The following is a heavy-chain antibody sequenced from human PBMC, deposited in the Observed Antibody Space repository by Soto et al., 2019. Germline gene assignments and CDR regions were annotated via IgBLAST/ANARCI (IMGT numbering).Heavy chain of an antibody. D-gene: IGHD6-13*01. CDR3: ARRHSSSWYGLDY. CDR1: GYSISIGYY. Sequence: SETLSLTCAVSGYSISIGYYWCWIRQPPGKGLEWIGSIYNSGSTYYNPALESRVSIAVDTSKNQFSRRLSSVTAAETAMYCGARRHSSSWYGLDYWGQGTLVTVSS. J-gene: IGHJ4*02. CDR2: IYNSGST. V-gene: IGHV4-38-2*01.